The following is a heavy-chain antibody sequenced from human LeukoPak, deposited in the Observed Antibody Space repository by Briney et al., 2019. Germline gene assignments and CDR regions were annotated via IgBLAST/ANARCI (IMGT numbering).Heavy chain of an antibody. Sequence: PSETLSLTCTVSGYSISSGYYWGWIRQPPGKGLEWIGSIYHSGSTYYNPSLKSRVTISVDTSKNQFSLKLSSVTAADTAVYYCARDVYDFWSGYTDWFDPWGQGTLVTASS. J-gene: IGHJ5*02. D-gene: IGHD3-3*01. CDR1: GYSISSGYY. CDR2: IYHSGST. V-gene: IGHV4-38-2*02. CDR3: ARDVYDFWSGYTDWFDP.